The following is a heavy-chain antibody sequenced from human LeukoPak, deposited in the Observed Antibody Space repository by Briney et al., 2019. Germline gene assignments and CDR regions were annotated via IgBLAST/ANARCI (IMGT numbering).Heavy chain of an antibody. D-gene: IGHD1-26*01. Sequence: PGRSLRLSCAASGFTFSSYAMHWVRQAPGKGLEWVAVISYDGSNKYYADSVKGRFTISRDNSKNTLYLQMNSLRAEDTAMYYCATNSGSPGGYWGQGTLVTVSS. CDR3: ATNSGSPGGY. CDR1: GFTFSSYA. J-gene: IGHJ4*02. V-gene: IGHV3-30-3*01. CDR2: ISYDGSNK.